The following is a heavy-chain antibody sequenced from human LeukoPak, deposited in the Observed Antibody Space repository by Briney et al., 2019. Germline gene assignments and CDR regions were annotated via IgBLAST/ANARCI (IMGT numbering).Heavy chain of an antibody. CDR3: AKVGHYSSSWDFDY. CDR2: IRYDGSNK. J-gene: IGHJ4*02. V-gene: IGHV3-30*02. D-gene: IGHD6-13*01. CDR1: GFTFSSYG. Sequence: GGSLRLSCAASGFTFSSYGMHWVRQAPGKGLEWVAFIRYDGSNKYYADSVKGRFTISRDNSKNTLHLQMNSLRAEDTAVYYCAKVGHYSSSWDFDYWGQGTLVTVSS.